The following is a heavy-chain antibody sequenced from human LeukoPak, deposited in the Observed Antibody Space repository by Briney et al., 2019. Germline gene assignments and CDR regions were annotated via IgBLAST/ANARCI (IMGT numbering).Heavy chain of an antibody. CDR1: RYNVTSYA. CDR3: ARGVAEAGYLPEY. D-gene: IGHD6-13*01. J-gene: IGHJ4*02. CDR2: INTNTGNP. V-gene: IGHV7-4-1*02. Sequence: ASVKVSCKASRYNVTSYAMNWVRQAPGQGLEWMGWINTNTGNPTYAQGFTGRFVFSLDTSVSTAYLQISSLKAEDTAVYYCARGVAEAGYLPEYWGQRTLVTLSS.